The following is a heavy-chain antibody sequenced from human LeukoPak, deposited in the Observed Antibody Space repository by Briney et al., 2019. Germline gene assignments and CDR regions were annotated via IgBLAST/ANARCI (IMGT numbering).Heavy chain of an antibody. Sequence: SETLSLTCTVSGGSISSGSYYWSWIRQPAGKGLEWIGRIYTSGSTNYNPSLKSRVTISVDTSKNQFSLKLSSVTAADTAVYYCARERGYSGYDFAGDWFDPWGQGTLVTVSS. D-gene: IGHD5-12*01. V-gene: IGHV4-61*02. CDR2: IYTSGST. J-gene: IGHJ5*02. CDR3: ARERGYSGYDFAGDWFDP. CDR1: GGSISSGSYY.